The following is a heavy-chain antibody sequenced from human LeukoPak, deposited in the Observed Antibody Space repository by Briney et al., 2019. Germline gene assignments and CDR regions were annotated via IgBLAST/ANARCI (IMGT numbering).Heavy chain of an antibody. CDR1: GFTFSSYA. V-gene: IGHV3-23*01. CDR3: AKPYYSSNSVGWFDP. J-gene: IGHJ5*02. D-gene: IGHD6-13*01. Sequence: PGGSLRLSCAASGFTFSSYAMSWVRQAPGKGLEWVSAISGSGGSTYYADSVKGRFTISRDNSKNTLYLQMNSLRAEDTAVYYCAKPYYSSNSVGWFDPWGQGTLVTVSS. CDR2: ISGSGGST.